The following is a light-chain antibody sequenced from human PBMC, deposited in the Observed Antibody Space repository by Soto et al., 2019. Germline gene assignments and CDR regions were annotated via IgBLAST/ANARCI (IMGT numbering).Light chain of an antibody. Sequence: DIQMTQSPSSLSASVGDRVTITCRASQSISSYLNWYQQKPGKAPKLLIYAASSLQSGVPSRFSGSGSGTDFTLTISTLHPEDFATYYCQQSYSTRRTFGGGTKVEIK. CDR1: QSISSY. CDR2: AAS. J-gene: IGKJ4*01. CDR3: QQSYSTRRT. V-gene: IGKV1-39*01.